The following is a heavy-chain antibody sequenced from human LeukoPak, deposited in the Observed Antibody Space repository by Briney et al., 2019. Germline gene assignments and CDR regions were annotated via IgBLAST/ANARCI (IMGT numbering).Heavy chain of an antibody. J-gene: IGHJ5*02. CDR2: ISYDGSNK. CDR3: AKEYDILTGPREGGWFDP. Sequence: PGGSLRLSCAASGFTFSSYGMHWVRQAPGKGLEWVAVISYDGSNKYYADSVKGRFTISRDNSKNTLYLQMNSLRAEDTAVYYCAKEYDILTGPREGGWFDPWGQGTLVTVSS. CDR1: GFTFSSYG. D-gene: IGHD3-9*01. V-gene: IGHV3-30*18.